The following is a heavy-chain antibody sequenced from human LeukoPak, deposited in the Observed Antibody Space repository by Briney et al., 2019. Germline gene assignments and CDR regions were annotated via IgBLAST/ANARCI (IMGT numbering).Heavy chain of an antibody. V-gene: IGHV4-59*01. CDR2: ISDSGST. J-gene: IGHJ4*02. D-gene: IGHD3-22*01. Sequence: KASETLSLTCAVYGGSFSGYYWSWIRQSPGRGLEWIGYISDSGSTNYNPSLKSRVTISVDTSKNQFSLMLSSVTAADTAVYYCARGYDSSAYYPFNYWGQGTLVTVSS. CDR3: ARGYDSSAYYPFNY. CDR1: GGSFSGYY.